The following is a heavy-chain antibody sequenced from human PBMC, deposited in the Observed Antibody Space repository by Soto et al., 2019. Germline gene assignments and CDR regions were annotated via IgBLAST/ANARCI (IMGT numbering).Heavy chain of an antibody. CDR3: ARAWGTPRDY. V-gene: IGHV1-8*01. CDR1: GYTFIGYD. CDR2: MNPNSGNT. Sequence: QVQLEQSGAEVKKPGASVKVSCKASGYTFIGYDINWVRQATGQGLEWRGWMNPNSGNTGYAQKFQGRVTMTRNTSISTAYLELSSLRSEDTAVYYCARAWGTPRDYWGQGTLVTVSS. D-gene: IGHD3-16*01. J-gene: IGHJ4*02.